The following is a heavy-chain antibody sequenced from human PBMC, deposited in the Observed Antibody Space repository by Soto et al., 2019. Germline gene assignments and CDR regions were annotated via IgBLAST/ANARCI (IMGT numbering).Heavy chain of an antibody. Sequence: QITLKESGPTLVKPTQTLTLTCTFSGFSLSTSGVGVGWIRQPPGKALKWLALIYWDDDKRYSPSLKSRLTITKDTSKNQVVLTMTNMDPVDTATYYCAHSWVTMSRGVISYNWFDPWGQGTLVTVSS. CDR2: IYWDDDK. J-gene: IGHJ5*02. D-gene: IGHD3-10*01. CDR1: GFSLSTSGVG. V-gene: IGHV2-5*02. CDR3: AHSWVTMSRGVISYNWFDP.